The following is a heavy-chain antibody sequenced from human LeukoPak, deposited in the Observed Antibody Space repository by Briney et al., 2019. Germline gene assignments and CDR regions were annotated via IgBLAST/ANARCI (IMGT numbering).Heavy chain of an antibody. CDR2: ISYDGSNK. CDR1: GFTFSSYA. Sequence: GGSLRLSCAASGFTFSSYAMHWVRQAPGKGLEWVAVISYDGSNKYYADSVKGRFTISRDNSKNTLYLQMNSLRAEDTAVYYCASTYYDSSGLNWFDPWGQGTLVTVSS. CDR3: ASTYYDSSGLNWFDP. J-gene: IGHJ5*02. V-gene: IGHV3-30*04. D-gene: IGHD3-22*01.